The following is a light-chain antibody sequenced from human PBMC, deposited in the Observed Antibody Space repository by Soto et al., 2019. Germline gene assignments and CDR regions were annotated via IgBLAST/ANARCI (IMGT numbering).Light chain of an antibody. CDR2: AAS. CDR1: QSSSSY. CDR3: QQSYSTPWT. J-gene: IGKJ1*01. Sequence: DLQMTQSPSSLSASVGDRVTITCRASQSSSSYLNWYQQKPGKAPKLLIYAASSLPSGVPSRFSGSGSGTDFTLTISSLPPEDFATYYCQQSYSTPWTFGQGTKVEIK. V-gene: IGKV1-39*01.